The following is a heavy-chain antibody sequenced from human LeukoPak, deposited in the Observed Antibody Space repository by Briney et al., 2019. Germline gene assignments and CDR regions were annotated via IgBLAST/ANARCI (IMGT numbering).Heavy chain of an antibody. D-gene: IGHD3-9*01. CDR1: GFTFDDYA. CDR3: AKGVGGTNYDILTGYYSYYYYGMDV. CDR2: ISWNSGSI. V-gene: IGHV3-9*01. Sequence: PGRSLRLPCAASGFTFDDYAMHWVRQAPGKGLEWVSGISWNSGSIGYADSVKGRFTISRDNAKNSLYLQMNSLRAEDTALYYCAKGVGGTNYDILTGYYSYYYYGMDVWGQGTTVTVSS. J-gene: IGHJ6*02.